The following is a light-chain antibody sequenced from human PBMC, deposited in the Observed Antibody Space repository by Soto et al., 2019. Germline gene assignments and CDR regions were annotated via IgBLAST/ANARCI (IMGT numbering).Light chain of an antibody. J-gene: IGKJ2*01. V-gene: IGKV4-1*01. CDR3: QQYYSTPYT. CDR1: QIVLYNSNNKNY. Sequence: DIVMTQFPDSLAVSLGERATINCKSSQIVLYNSNNKNYLAWYQQKPGQPPKLLIYWASTRESGVPDRFSGSGSGTDFTLTISSLQTEDVAVYYCQQYYSTPYTFGPGTKLEIK. CDR2: WAS.